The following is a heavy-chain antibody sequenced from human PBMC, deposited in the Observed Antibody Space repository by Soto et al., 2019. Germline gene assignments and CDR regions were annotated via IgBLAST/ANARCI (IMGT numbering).Heavy chain of an antibody. CDR2: IYHSGST. CDR1: GYSISSGYY. J-gene: IGHJ4*02. D-gene: IGHD2-15*01. Sequence: SETLSLTCTVSGYSISSGYYWGWIRQPPGKGLEWIGSIYHSGSTYYNPSLKSRVTISVDTSKNQFSLKLSSVTAADTAVYYCARECSGGSCYRGYFDYWGQGTLVTVSS. CDR3: ARECSGGSCYRGYFDY. V-gene: IGHV4-38-2*02.